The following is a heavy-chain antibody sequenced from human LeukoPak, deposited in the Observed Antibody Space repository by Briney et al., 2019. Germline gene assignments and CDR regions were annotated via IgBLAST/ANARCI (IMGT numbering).Heavy chain of an antibody. CDR1: GYTFTSYY. V-gene: IGHV1-46*01. J-gene: IGHJ5*02. CDR2: INPSGGST. Sequence: GASVKFSCKASGYTFTSYYMHWVRQAPGQGLEWMGIINPSGGSTSYAQKFQGRVTMNRDTSTSTVYMELSSLRSEDTAVYYCARVAPVSRSDREDNWFDRWGQPTLVTVSS. D-gene: IGHD1-14*01. CDR3: ARVAPVSRSDREDNWFDR.